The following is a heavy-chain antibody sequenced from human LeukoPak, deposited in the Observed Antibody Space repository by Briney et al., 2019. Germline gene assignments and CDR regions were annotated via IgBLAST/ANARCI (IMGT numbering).Heavy chain of an antibody. CDR3: ARHGGMATIGILY. CDR2: INHSGST. D-gene: IGHD5-24*01. J-gene: IGHJ4*02. Sequence: SETLSLTCAVYGGSFSGYYWSWIRQPPGKGLEWIGEINHSGSTNYNPSLKSRVTISVDTSKNQFSLKLSSVTAADTAVYYCARHGGMATIGILYWGQGTLVTVSS. V-gene: IGHV4-34*01. CDR1: GGSFSGYY.